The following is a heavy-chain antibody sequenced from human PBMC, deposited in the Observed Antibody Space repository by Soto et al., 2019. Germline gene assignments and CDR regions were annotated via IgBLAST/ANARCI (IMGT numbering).Heavy chain of an antibody. CDR1: EGSISGYY. V-gene: IGHV4-34*01. J-gene: IGHJ6*03. CDR3: ARGGGSYYMDV. CDR2: VSHSGRT. Sequence: LEILSLTWTVSEGSISGYYGSWIRQPPGKGLEWIGEVSHSGRTNYNPSLKSRVAISVDTSNNQFSLKVSSVAAADTAVYYCARGGGSYYMDVWDRGATVTVSS.